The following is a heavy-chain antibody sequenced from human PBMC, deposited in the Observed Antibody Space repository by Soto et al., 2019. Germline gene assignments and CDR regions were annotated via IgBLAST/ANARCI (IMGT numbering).Heavy chain of an antibody. D-gene: IGHD3-3*01. Sequence: SVKVSCKASGGTFSSYAISWVRQAPGQGLEWMGGIIPIFGTANYAQKFQGRVTITADESTSTAYMELSSLRSEDTAVYYCARGRGVLRFLEWPLGWFDPWGQGTLVTVSS. CDR2: IIPIFGTA. CDR1: GGTFSSYA. CDR3: ARGRGVLRFLEWPLGWFDP. J-gene: IGHJ5*02. V-gene: IGHV1-69*13.